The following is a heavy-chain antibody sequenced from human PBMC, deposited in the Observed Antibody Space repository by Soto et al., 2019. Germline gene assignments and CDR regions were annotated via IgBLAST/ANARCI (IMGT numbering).Heavy chain of an antibody. Sequence: KPSETLSLTCTVSGGSVSSGSYYWSWIRQPPGKGLEWIGYIYYSGSTNYNPSLKSRVTISVDTSKNQFSLKLSSVTAADTAVYYCARVVHNWNDVLGWLGGYYFDYWGQGTLVTVSS. V-gene: IGHV4-61*01. J-gene: IGHJ4*02. CDR1: GGSVSSGSYY. CDR3: ARVVHNWNDVLGWLGGYYFDY. D-gene: IGHD1-20*01. CDR2: IYYSGST.